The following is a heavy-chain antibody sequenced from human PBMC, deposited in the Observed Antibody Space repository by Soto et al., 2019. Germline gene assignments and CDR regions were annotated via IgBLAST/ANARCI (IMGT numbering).Heavy chain of an antibody. Sequence: ASVKVSCKASGGTFSSYAISWVRQAPGQGLEWMGRIIPILGIANYAQKFQGRVTITADKSTSTAYMELSSLRSEDTAVYYCARVPLSIHYGASYYYGMDVWGQGTTVTVSS. J-gene: IGHJ6*02. D-gene: IGHD4-17*01. CDR3: ARVPLSIHYGASYYYGMDV. V-gene: IGHV1-69*04. CDR1: GGTFSSYA. CDR2: IIPILGIA.